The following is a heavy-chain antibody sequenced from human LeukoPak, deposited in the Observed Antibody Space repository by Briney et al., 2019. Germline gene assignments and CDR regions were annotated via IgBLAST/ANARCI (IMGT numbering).Heavy chain of an antibody. Sequence: SVKLSRKASGGTFSSYAISWVRQAPGQGLEWMGGIIPIFGTANYAQKFQGRVTITADESTSTAYMELSSLRSEDTAVYYCASHVQRGWGSRSYGMDVWGQGTTVTVSS. CDR1: GGTFSSYA. J-gene: IGHJ6*02. D-gene: IGHD2-8*02. CDR2: IIPIFGTA. V-gene: IGHV1-69*13. CDR3: ASHVQRGWGSRSYGMDV.